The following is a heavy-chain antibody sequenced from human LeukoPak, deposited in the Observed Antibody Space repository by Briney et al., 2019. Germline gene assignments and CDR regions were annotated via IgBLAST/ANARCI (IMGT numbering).Heavy chain of an antibody. J-gene: IGHJ4*02. V-gene: IGHV3-30*18. D-gene: IGHD2-15*01. Sequence: GGSLRLSCAASGFTFSSYGMHWVRQAPGKGPEWVAAISYDGSKEYYADSVKGRFSISRDNSKNTLYLQMNSLRAEDTAVFYCAKGKALLEYYFDYWGQGTLVTVSS. CDR1: GFTFSSYG. CDR2: ISYDGSKE. CDR3: AKGKALLEYYFDY.